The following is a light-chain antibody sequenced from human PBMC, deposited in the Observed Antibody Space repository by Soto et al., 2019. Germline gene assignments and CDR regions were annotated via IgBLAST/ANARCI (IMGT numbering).Light chain of an antibody. CDR3: QQDGSSPWT. CDR1: QSVSSNY. Sequence: EIVLTQSPGTLSLSPGERATLSCRASQSVSSNYLACFQQKPGQAPRLLIYGASSRATGIPDRFSGSGSGTDFTVTISRLEPEDFAVYYCQQDGSSPWTFGQGTKVEIK. V-gene: IGKV3-20*01. CDR2: GAS. J-gene: IGKJ1*01.